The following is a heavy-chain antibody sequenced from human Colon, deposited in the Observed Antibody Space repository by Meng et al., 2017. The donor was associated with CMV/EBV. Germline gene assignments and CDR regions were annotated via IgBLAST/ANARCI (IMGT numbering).Heavy chain of an antibody. Sequence: LSLPFSVSLLSMAFFCNSLSRILPPPWTSLECIVFIYSSGSNYNNHTLNSRVTISLDKSKNQCTLKLTSVTAADTAVYYCARVSYINGWGIEDYWGQGTLVTVSS. J-gene: IGHJ4*02. CDR3: ARVSYINGWGIEDY. CDR2: IYSSGSN. D-gene: IGHD6-19*01. CDR1: LLSMAFFCNS. V-gene: IGHV4-61*05.